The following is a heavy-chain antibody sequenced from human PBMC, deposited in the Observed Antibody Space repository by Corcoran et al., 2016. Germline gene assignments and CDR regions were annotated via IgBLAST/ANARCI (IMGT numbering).Heavy chain of an antibody. D-gene: IGHD1-1*01. CDR2: IQTSGIT. CDR3: ASARGPNWPQTAYDV. Sequence: QVRLQESGPGLAKPSETLSLTCTVSGPSISTSSWAWMWQSPGKGLGWIAHIQTSGITYYNPPLKSRVTISLDTSRNQFSLTLTSFTAADTAVYFCASARGPNWPQTAYDVWGQGTVLTVSS. J-gene: IGHJ3*01. CDR1: GPSISTSS. V-gene: IGHV4-4*08.